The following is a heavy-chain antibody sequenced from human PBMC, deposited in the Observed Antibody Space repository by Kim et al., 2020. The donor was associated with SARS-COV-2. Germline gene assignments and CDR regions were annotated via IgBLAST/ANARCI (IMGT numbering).Heavy chain of an antibody. CDR2: IYNSGIT. CDR3: ARAKQRGSNLDF. Sequence: SETLSLTCTVSGGSISSGGYYWSWIRQHPVKDLEWIGYIYNSGITNYNPSLESRVTISVDTSKNQFSLKVSSVTAADTAVYYCARAKQRGSNLDFWGQGSLVTVSS. CDR1: GGSISSGGYY. D-gene: IGHD5-12*01. V-gene: IGHV4-31*03. J-gene: IGHJ4*02.